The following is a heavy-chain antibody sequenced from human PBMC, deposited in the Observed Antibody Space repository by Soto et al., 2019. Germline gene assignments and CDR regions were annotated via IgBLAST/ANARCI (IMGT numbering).Heavy chain of an antibody. CDR1: GFTFSSYG. CDR2: ISYDGSNK. D-gene: IGHD5-12*01. J-gene: IGHJ4*02. CDR3: AKDDGDGYNPYPDY. Sequence: GGSLRLSCAASGFTFSSYGMHWVRQAPGKGLEWVAVISYDGSNKYYADSVKGRFTISRDNSKNTLYLQMNSLRAEDTAVYYCAKDDGDGYNPYPDYWGQGTLVTVSS. V-gene: IGHV3-30*18.